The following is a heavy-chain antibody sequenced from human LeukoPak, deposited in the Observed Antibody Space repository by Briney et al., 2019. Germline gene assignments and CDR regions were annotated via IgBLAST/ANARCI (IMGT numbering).Heavy chain of an antibody. CDR3: ARDLDGYNLSWFDP. D-gene: IGHD5-24*01. CDR2: IIPILGIA. CDR1: GGTFSSYT. J-gene: IGHJ5*02. V-gene: IGHV1-69*04. Sequence: SVKVSCKASGGTFSSYTISWVRQAPGQGLEWMGRIIPILGIANYAQKFQGRVAITADKSTSTAYMELSSLRSEDTAVYYCARDLDGYNLSWFDPWGQGTLVTVSS.